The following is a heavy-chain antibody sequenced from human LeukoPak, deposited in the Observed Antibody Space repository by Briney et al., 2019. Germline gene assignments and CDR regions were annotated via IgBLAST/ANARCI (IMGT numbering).Heavy chain of an antibody. J-gene: IGHJ4*02. V-gene: IGHV1-18*04. CDR2: VSAYNGHT. D-gene: IGHD5-12*01. CDR1: GYTFTRYG. Sequence: ASVTVSCKASGYTFTRYGFSWVRQAPGQGREWMGWVSAYNGHTNYAQKPQSTVTMTTDTSTSTAYMELRSLRSDDTAVYYCARDTSRSGYSGYDSLGAYYDYWGQGTLVTVSS. CDR3: ARDTSRSGYSGYDSLGAYYDY.